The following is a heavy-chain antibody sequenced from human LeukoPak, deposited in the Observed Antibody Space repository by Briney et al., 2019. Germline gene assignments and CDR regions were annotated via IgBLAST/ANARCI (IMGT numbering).Heavy chain of an antibody. D-gene: IGHD6-13*01. J-gene: IGHJ4*02. Sequence: GGSLRLSCAASGFTFTSYAMSWVRQAPGKGLEWVSIISGSGGSTYYADSVKGRFTISRDNSKNTLYLQINSLRVEDTAVYYCAKGGSTWYYFDYWGQGTLATVSS. CDR1: GFTFTSYA. CDR3: AKGGSTWYYFDY. CDR2: ISGSGGST. V-gene: IGHV3-23*01.